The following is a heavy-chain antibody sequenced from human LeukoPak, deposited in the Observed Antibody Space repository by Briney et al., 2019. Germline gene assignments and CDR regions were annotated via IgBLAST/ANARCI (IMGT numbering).Heavy chain of an antibody. CDR1: GDSISSGSYY. CDR2: VFYSGTT. J-gene: IGHJ4*02. Sequence: PSETLSLTCTVSGDSISSGSYYWGWIRQPPGKGLEWLGTVFYSGTTYYNPSLKSRVTISVDTSKNQFSLGLRSVTAADTAVYYCARLDSGDYFFDYWGQGTLVTVSS. CDR3: ARLDSGDYFFDY. D-gene: IGHD4-17*01. V-gene: IGHV4-39*01.